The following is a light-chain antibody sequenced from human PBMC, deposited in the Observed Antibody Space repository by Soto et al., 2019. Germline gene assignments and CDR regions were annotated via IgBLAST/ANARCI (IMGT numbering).Light chain of an antibody. V-gene: IGLV1-40*01. CDR1: SSNIGPSFD. CDR3: QSYDTSLSGDV. Sequence: QSVLTQPPSVSGAPGQTVTISCTGSSSNIGPSFDVHWYQQLPGTAPKLLIYDTTKRPSGVPGRFSGSKSGTSASLAITGLQAEDEADYYCQSYDTSLSGDVFGPGTKLTVL. J-gene: IGLJ1*01. CDR2: DTT.